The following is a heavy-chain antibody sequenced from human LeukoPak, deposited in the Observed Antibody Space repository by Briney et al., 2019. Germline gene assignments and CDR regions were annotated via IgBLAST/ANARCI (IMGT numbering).Heavy chain of an antibody. J-gene: IGHJ4*02. D-gene: IGHD6-13*01. CDR2: IRYDGSNE. V-gene: IGHV3-30*02. CDR3: AKDSSNWAFDY. CDR1: GFTFSSYG. Sequence: PGGSLRLSCAVSGFTFSSYGMHWVRQAPGKGLEWVAFIRYDGSNEYYADSVKGQFTTSRDNSKNTLYLQMNSLRAEDTAVYYCAKDSSNWAFDYWGQGTLVTVSS.